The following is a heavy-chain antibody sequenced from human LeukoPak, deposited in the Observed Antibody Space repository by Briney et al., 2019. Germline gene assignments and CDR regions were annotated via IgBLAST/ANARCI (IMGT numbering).Heavy chain of an antibody. Sequence: SETLSHTRIVTLGSLLQYFCSWLRQPPAKGLEWIGYIYYSGSTNYNTSLKSRVTISVDKSKNKLSLKLSSVSAADTAVYYCARGASRDGPNDYWGQGTLVTVSS. V-gene: IGHV4-59*01. D-gene: IGHD5-24*01. J-gene: IGHJ4*02. CDR2: IYYSGST. CDR3: ARGASRDGPNDY. CDR1: LGSLLQYF.